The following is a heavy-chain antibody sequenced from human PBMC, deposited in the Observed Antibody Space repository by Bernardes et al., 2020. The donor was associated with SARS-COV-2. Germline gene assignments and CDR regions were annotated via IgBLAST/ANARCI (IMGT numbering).Heavy chain of an antibody. V-gene: IGHV3-33*01. CDR3: ARAYSFDTWFFDS. D-gene: IGHD4-4*01. CDR2: IWYDGSKD. J-gene: IGHJ5*01. CDR1: GFTLSSDA. Sequence: GGSLRLSCAASGFTLSSDAMHWVRQAPGKGLEWVAAIWYDGSKDYYAGSVKGRFTISRDTSKNTLYLQMNSLRADDTAVYYCARAYSFDTWFFDSWGQGTLVTVSS.